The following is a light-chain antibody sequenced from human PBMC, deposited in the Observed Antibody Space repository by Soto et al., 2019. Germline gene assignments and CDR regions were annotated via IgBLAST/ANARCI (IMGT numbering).Light chain of an antibody. CDR2: GAS. CDR3: QQYNTWPRA. V-gene: IGKV3-15*01. CDR1: QSVSSN. Sequence: EIVMTQSAAALSVYPGERATLSCRASQSVSSNLAWYQQKPGQAPRLLIYGASTRATGIPARFSGSGSGTEFTLTISSLQSEDFAVYYCQQYNTWPRAFGQGTKVDIK. J-gene: IGKJ1*01.